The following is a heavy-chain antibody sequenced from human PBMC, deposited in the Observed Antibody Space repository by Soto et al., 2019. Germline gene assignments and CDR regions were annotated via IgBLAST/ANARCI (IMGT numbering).Heavy chain of an antibody. CDR1: GFIFSSYA. J-gene: IGHJ4*02. CDR3: AKEPRAVAGTGVDY. Sequence: EVQVLESGGGLVQPGGSLRLSCAASGFIFSSYAMSWVRQAPGKGLEWVSAIGGSGGSPYYADSVKGRFTISRDNTKNTLYQQMNSLRAEDTAVYYCAKEPRAVAGTGVDYWGQGTLVTVSS. CDR2: IGGSGGSP. V-gene: IGHV3-23*01. D-gene: IGHD6-19*01.